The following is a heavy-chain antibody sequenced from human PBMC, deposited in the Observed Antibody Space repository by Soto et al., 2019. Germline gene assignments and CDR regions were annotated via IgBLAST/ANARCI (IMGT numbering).Heavy chain of an antibody. CDR2: IKKDGSEK. Sequence: EVQLVESGGGLVQPGGSLRLSCAASGFTFSSYWMSWVRQAPGKGLEWVANIKKDGSEKSYVDSVKGRFTISRDNAKNSLYLQMNSLRAEDTAVYDCARVLRYYGDFDYWGQGTLDTVAS. CDR3: ARVLRYYGDFDY. D-gene: IGHD4-17*01. J-gene: IGHJ4*02. V-gene: IGHV3-7*01. CDR1: GFTFSSYW.